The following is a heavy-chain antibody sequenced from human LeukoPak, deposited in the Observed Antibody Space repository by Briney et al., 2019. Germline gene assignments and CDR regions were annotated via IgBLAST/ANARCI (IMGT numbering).Heavy chain of an antibody. CDR3: AKPRDVYYYYGMDV. Sequence: PGGSLRLSCAASGFTFSSYAMSWVRQAPGKGLEWVSAISGSGGSTYYADSVKGRFTISRDNSKNALYLQMNSLRAEDTAVYYCAKPRDVYYYYGMDVWGQGTTVTVSS. V-gene: IGHV3-23*01. J-gene: IGHJ6*02. CDR2: ISGSGGST. CDR1: GFTFSSYA.